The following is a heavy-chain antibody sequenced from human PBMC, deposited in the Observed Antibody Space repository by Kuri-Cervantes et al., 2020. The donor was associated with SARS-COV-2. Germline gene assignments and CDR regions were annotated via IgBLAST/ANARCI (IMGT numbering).Heavy chain of an antibody. CDR1: GSTVSSGSYY. Sequence: SETLSLTCTVSGSTVSSGSYYWSWIRQPPGKGLEWIGYIYYNGSTNYNPSLESRVTISVDTSKNQFSLKLSSVTAADTAMYYCARHDYGDPLTYYYGMDAWGQGTTVTVSS. D-gene: IGHD4-17*01. J-gene: IGHJ6*02. CDR3: ARHDYGDPLTYYYGMDA. CDR2: IYYNGST. V-gene: IGHV4-61*01.